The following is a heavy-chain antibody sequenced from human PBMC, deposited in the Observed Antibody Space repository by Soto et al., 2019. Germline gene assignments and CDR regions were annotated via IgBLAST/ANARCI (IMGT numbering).Heavy chain of an antibody. J-gene: IGHJ4*02. CDR1: GGSISSGGYY. D-gene: IGHD2-2*01. V-gene: IGHV4-31*03. CDR3: ARERRYCSSTSCSGTYYFDY. CDR2: IYYSGST. Sequence: QVQLQESGPGLVKPSQTLSLTCTVSGGSISSGGYYWSWIRQHPGKGLEWIGYIYYSGSTYYNPSLKSRVTISVDTSKNQFSLKLSSVTAADTAVYYCARERRYCSSTSCSGTYYFDYWGQGTLVTVSS.